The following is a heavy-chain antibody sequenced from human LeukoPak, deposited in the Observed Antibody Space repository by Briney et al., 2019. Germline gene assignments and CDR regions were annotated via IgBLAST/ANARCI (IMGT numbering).Heavy chain of an antibody. CDR1: GFTFSSYS. V-gene: IGHV3-21*04. D-gene: IGHD6-19*01. CDR2: ISSSSSYI. J-gene: IGHJ4*02. Sequence: GGSLRLSCAASGFTFSSYSMNWVRQAPGKGLEWVSSISSSSSYIYYADSVKGRFTISRDNAKNSLYLQMNSLRAEDTAVYYCAKDPRYNSYYFDYWGQGTLVTVSS. CDR3: AKDPRYNSYYFDY.